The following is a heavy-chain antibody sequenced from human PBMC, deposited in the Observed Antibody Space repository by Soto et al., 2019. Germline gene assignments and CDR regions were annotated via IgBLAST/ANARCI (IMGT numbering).Heavy chain of an antibody. V-gene: IGHV3-23*01. CDR2: ISGSGGST. Sequence: GGSLRLSCAASGFTFSSYAMSWVRQAPGKGLEWVSAISGSGGSTYYADSVKGRFTISRDNSKNTLYLQMNSLRAEDTAVYYCAKTLGIVNYYDSSGYYYFDYWGQGTLVTSPQ. J-gene: IGHJ4*02. D-gene: IGHD3-22*01. CDR3: AKTLGIVNYYDSSGYYYFDY. CDR1: GFTFSSYA.